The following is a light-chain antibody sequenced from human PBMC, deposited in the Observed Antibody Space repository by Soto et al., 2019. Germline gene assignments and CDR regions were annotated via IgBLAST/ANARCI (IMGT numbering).Light chain of an antibody. CDR2: GAT. J-gene: IGKJ1*01. CDR1: QSVSSSY. V-gene: IGKV3-20*01. Sequence: EIVLTQSPGTLSLSPGERATLSCRASQSVSSSYLAWYQQKPGQALRLLIYGATSRATGIPDRFSGSGSGTDFTLTISRLEPEDFAVYYCQPYGSSRTFGQGTKV. CDR3: QPYGSSRT.